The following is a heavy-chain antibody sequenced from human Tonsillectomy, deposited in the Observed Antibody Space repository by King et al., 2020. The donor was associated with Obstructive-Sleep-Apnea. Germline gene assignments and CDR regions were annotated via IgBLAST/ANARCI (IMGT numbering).Heavy chain of an antibody. CDR3: ARGRGVVRGATTRRPAYFDY. J-gene: IGHJ4*02. Sequence: QLQESGPGLEKPSETLSLTCTVSGGSISSYYWSWIRQPPGKGLEWIGYIYYSGSTNYNPSLKSRVTISVDTSKNQFSLKLSSVTAADTAVYYCARGRGVVRGATTRRPAYFDYWGQGTLVTVSS. V-gene: IGHV4-59*01. D-gene: IGHD3-10*01. CDR1: GGSISSYY. CDR2: IYYSGST.